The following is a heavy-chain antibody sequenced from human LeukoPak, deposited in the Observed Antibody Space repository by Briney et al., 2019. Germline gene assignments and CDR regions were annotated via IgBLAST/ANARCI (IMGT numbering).Heavy chain of an antibody. CDR1: GFTFSSYG. Sequence: GGSLRLSCAASGFTFSSYGMHWVRQAPGKGLEWVAVISYDGSDKYYADSVKARFTISRDNSKNTVFLQMDSLRAEDTAQYYCSRERGDREFDYWGQGIMVTVSS. CDR3: SRERGDREFDY. J-gene: IGHJ4*02. CDR2: ISYDGSDK. V-gene: IGHV3-30*03. D-gene: IGHD5-18*01.